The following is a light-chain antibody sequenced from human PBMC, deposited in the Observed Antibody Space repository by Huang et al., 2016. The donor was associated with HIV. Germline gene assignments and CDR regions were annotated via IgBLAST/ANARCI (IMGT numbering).Light chain of an antibody. J-gene: IGKJ4*01. Sequence: DIQMTQSPFSVSASVGDSVTITCRASQGISTWLVWYQQKPGRAPKFLFYGAFELQPGVPSRFSGSGSGTDFTLTISSLQPEDFATYYCQQAHTFPLTFGGGTKVEMK. CDR2: GAF. CDR3: QQAHTFPLT. CDR1: QGISTW. V-gene: IGKV1D-12*01.